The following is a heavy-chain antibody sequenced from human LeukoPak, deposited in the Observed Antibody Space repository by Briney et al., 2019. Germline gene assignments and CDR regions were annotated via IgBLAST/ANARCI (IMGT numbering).Heavy chain of an antibody. CDR2: ISGSAGDT. CDR3: AKSAYCSTTTCSLAW. CDR1: GFTFSNYA. V-gene: IGHV3-23*01. Sequence: GGSLRLSCAASGFTFSNYAMSWVRQAPGKGLEWVSPISGSAGDTYYADSVKGRFTISRDNSKNTLYLQMNSLSAEDTAVYYCAKSAYCSTTTCSLAWGGQGSMVTVSS. D-gene: IGHD2-2*01. J-gene: IGHJ3*01.